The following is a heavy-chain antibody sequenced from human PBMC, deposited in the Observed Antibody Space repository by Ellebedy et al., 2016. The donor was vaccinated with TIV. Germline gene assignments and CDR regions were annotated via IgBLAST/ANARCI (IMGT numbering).Heavy chain of an antibody. V-gene: IGHV3-30*04. D-gene: IGHD2-8*01. CDR3: SREGVDAGMDV. CDR2: ISYDGNNK. CDR1: GFTFSHHA. Sequence: GESLKISCAASGFTFSHHAFYWVRQAPGKGLEWVAIISYDGNNKFSLDSVEGRFSISRDDSKNTLYLQMNSLRPEDTAVYYCSREGVDAGMDVWGQGTTVIVSS. J-gene: IGHJ6*02.